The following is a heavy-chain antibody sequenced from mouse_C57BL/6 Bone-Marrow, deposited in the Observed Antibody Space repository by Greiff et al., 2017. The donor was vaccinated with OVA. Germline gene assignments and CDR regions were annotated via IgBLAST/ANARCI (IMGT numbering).Heavy chain of an antibody. J-gene: IGHJ4*01. Sequence: EVQLVESGGGLVKPGGSLKLSCAASGFTFSDYGMHWVRPAPATGLEWVAYISSGSSTISYADTVQGRFTISRDNAKNTLFLQMTSLMSEYTAMNYCASGGNSNYTYAMDYWGQGTSVTVS. D-gene: IGHD2-5*01. CDR3: ASGGNSNYTYAMDY. CDR1: GFTFSDYG. V-gene: IGHV5-17*01. CDR2: ISSGSSTI.